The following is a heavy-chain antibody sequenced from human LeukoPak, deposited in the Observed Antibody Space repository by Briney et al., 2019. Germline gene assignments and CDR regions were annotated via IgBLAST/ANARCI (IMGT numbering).Heavy chain of an antibody. CDR2: SNPNSGGT. V-gene: IGHV1-2*06. D-gene: IGHD3-22*01. J-gene: IGHJ4*02. CDR1: GYTFTGYY. Sequence: ASVKVSCKASGYTFTGYYMHWVRQAPGQGLEWMGRSNPNSGGTNYAQKFQGRVTMTRDTSISTAYMELSRLRSDDTAVYYCARGQYYYDSGGYLLHYYFDYWGQGTLVTVSS. CDR3: ARGQYYYDSGGYLLHYYFDY.